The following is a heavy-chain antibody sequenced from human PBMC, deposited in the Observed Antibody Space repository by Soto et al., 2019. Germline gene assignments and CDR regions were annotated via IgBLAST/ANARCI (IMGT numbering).Heavy chain of an antibody. CDR2: ISGGGDTT. J-gene: IGHJ4*02. CDR1: GFTFNNYA. V-gene: IGHV3-23*01. Sequence: EVQLLESGGGLVQPGGSLRLSCAASGFTFNNYAMTWVRQAPGKGLEWVSAISGGGDTTSYADSVKGRCTGSRDGSKNSLYLQMSSLRAEDTALYYCAKGRGGSGSLTPRVDFWGQGTLVTVSS. D-gene: IGHD3-10*01. CDR3: AKGRGGSGSLTPRVDF.